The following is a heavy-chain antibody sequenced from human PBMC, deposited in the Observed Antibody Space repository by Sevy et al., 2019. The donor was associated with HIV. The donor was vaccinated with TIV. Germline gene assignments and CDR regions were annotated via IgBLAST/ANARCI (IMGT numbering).Heavy chain of an antibody. CDR1: AFTFSSYA. J-gene: IGHJ6*02. CDR3: VRAFEYSSSPGYYYYGMDV. Sequence: GGSLRLSCAASAFTFSSYAMHWVRQAPGKGLEWVAVISYDGSKKYYPDSVQGRFTFSRDNSKNTLYLKMNSLRAEDTAEYYCVRAFEYSSSPGYYYYGMDVCGQGTTVTVSS. V-gene: IGHV3-30-3*01. D-gene: IGHD6-6*01. CDR2: ISYDGSKK.